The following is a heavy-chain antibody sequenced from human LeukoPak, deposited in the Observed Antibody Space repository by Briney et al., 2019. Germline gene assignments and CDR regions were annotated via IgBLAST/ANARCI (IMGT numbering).Heavy chain of an antibody. Sequence: PGGSLRLSCAASGFTVSSNYMNWVRQAPGKGLEWVSVIFSGGTTYYTDSVKGRFTISRDNSKNTLYLQMNSLRVEDTAVYYCARYVTTYYDILTGAGVFDYWGQGTLVTVSS. CDR3: ARYVTTYYDILTGAGVFDY. D-gene: IGHD3-9*01. CDR2: IFSGGTT. V-gene: IGHV3-53*01. CDR1: GFTVSSNY. J-gene: IGHJ4*02.